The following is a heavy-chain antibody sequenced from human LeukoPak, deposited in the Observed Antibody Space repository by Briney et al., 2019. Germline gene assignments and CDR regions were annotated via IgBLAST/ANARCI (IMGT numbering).Heavy chain of an antibody. V-gene: IGHV4-39*07. CDR3: SRDYYYSSGYPSGFDY. D-gene: IGHD3-22*01. CDR1: GGSISSSSYY. J-gene: IGHJ4*02. Sequence: PSETLSLTCTVSGGSISSSSYYWGWLRQPPGKGQEWIGSIYYSGSTYYHPSLKSRATISVDTSKNQFSLQMSAMTAADTAEYYCSRDYYYSSGYPSGFDYWGQGTLVTVSA. CDR2: IYYSGST.